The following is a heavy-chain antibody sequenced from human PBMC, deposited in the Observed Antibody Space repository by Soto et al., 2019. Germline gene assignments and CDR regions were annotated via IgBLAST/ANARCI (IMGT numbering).Heavy chain of an antibody. CDR3: ARGTREGWYFDL. CDR2: INHSGIT. J-gene: IGHJ2*01. CDR1: GGSFSGYF. Sequence: QVQLQQWGAGLLKPSETLSLTCAVYGGSFSGYFWSWIRQPPGKGLEWIAEINHSGITNYNPSLKSRXXIXMXLSKNQFSLKLSSVTAADTAVFYCARGTREGWYFDLWGRGTLVTVSS. V-gene: IGHV4-34*01.